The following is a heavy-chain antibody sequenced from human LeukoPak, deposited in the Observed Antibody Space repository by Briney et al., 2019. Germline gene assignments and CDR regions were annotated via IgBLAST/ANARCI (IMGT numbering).Heavy chain of an antibody. D-gene: IGHD3-10*01. J-gene: IGHJ4*02. V-gene: IGHV3-30*03. CDR3: ATLYGSGSYYED. Sequence: GGSLRLSCAASGFTFSSYGMHWVRQAPGKGLEWVAVISYDGSNKCYADSVKGRFTISRDNSKNTLYLQMNSLRAEDTAVYYCATLYGSGSYYEDWGQRTLVTVSS. CDR1: GFTFSSYG. CDR2: ISYDGSNK.